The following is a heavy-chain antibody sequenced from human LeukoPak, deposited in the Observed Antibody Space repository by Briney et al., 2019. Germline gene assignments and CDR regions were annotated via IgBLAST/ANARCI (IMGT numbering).Heavy chain of an antibody. J-gene: IGHJ4*02. CDR1: GFSFRNYA. Sequence: PGGSPGLSCVASGFSFRNYAIHWVRQAPGKGLEYVSVINTDGRITYYADSVKGRFTISRDNSKNTVYLQMGSLRGEDMAVYYCTRDGGSFCDFDYWGQGALVTVSS. CDR3: TRDGGSFCDFDY. CDR2: INTDGRIT. V-gene: IGHV3-64*02. D-gene: IGHD1-26*01.